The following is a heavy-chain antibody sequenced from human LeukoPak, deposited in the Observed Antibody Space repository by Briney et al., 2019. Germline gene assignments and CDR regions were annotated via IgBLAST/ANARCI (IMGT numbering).Heavy chain of an antibody. Sequence: SETLSLTCTVSGGSISSYYWSWIRQPPGNGLEWIGYIYYSGSTNYNPSLKSRVTISVDTSKNQFSLKLSSVTAADTAVYYCARENVITFGGVIVSDDAFDIWGQGTMVTVSS. CDR3: ARENVITFGGVIVSDDAFDI. J-gene: IGHJ3*02. D-gene: IGHD3-16*02. V-gene: IGHV4-59*01. CDR1: GGSISSYY. CDR2: IYYSGST.